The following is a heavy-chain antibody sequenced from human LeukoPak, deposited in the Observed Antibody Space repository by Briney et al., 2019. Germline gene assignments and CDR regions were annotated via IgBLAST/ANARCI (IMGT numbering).Heavy chain of an antibody. J-gene: IGHJ6*02. CDR3: ATNIATAYYYGSVV. V-gene: IGHV4-39*07. Sequence: PSETLSLTCTVSGGSISSSSYYWGWIRQPPGEGLEWIGSIYYSGSTYYNPSLKSRVTISVDTSKNQFSLKLSSVTAADTAVYYCATNIATAYYYGSVVWGQGTAVTVSS. CDR1: GGSISSSSYY. CDR2: IYYSGST. D-gene: IGHD1/OR15-1a*01.